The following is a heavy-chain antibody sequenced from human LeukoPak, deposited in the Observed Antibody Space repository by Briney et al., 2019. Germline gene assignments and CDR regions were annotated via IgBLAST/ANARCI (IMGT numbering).Heavy chain of an antibody. Sequence: GGSLRLSCAASGFTFSSYGMHWVRQAPGKGLEWVAVISDDGIKIYYGDSVKGRFTISRDNSKNTLYLQMNSLRAEDTAVYYCATASGTYTSTYWGQGTLVTVSS. CDR2: ISDDGIKI. J-gene: IGHJ4*02. CDR1: GFTFSSYG. CDR3: ATASGTYTSTY. D-gene: IGHD1-26*01. V-gene: IGHV3-30*03.